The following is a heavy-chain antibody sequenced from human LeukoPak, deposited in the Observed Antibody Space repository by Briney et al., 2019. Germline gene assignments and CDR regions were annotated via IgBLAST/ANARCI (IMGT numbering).Heavy chain of an antibody. D-gene: IGHD2-15*01. CDR1: GGSLTGYS. V-gene: IGHV4-34*01. J-gene: IGHJ6*03. CDR3: ARGRATPSRLFFDYYFMDV. Sequence: PSETLSLTCAVHGGSLTGYSWAWVRQSPGEGLEWIGEINQVERTIYSPSLESRVSISLEASRNQFFLQLTSVAAADTAMYYCARGRATPSRLFFDYYFMDVWGPGTPVTVS. CDR2: INQVERT.